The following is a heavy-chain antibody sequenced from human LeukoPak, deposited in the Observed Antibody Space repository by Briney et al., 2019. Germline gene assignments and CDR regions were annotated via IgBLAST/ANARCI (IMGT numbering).Heavy chain of an antibody. V-gene: IGHV3-23*01. J-gene: IGHJ3*02. CDR1: GFTFSNYA. Sequence: PGGSLRLSCAASGFTFSNYAMSWVRQAPVKGLEWVSAISGSGGSTYYADSVKGRFTISRDNSKNMLYLQMNSLRAEDTAIYYCAKEGGYSSGWYVAFDIWGQGTMVTVSS. CDR3: AKEGGYSSGWYVAFDI. D-gene: IGHD6-19*01. CDR2: ISGSGGST.